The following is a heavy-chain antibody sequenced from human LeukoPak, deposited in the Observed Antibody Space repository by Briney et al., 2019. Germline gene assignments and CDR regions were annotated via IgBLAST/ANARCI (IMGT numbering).Heavy chain of an antibody. J-gene: IGHJ4*02. D-gene: IGHD3-10*02. V-gene: IGHV4-39*01. CDR1: GGSISSSSYY. Sequence: PSETLSLTCTVSGGSISSSSYYWGWIRQPPGKGLEWIGSIYYSGSTYYNPSLKGRVTISVDTSKNQFSLKLSSVTAADTAVYYCARGRMFGEYYDYWGQGTLVTVSS. CDR3: ARGRMFGEYYDY. CDR2: IYYSGST.